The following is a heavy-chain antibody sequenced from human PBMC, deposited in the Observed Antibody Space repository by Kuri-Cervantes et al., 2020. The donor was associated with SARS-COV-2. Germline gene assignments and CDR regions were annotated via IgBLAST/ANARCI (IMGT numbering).Heavy chain of an antibody. CDR3: AKDLHSNYYYYMDV. CDR1: GFTFSNAW. V-gene: IGHV3-15*01. Sequence: GESLKISCAASGFTFSNAWMSWVRQAPGKGLEWVGRIKSKTDGGTTDYAAPVKGRFTISRDDSKNTLYLQMNSLRAEDTAVYYCAKDLHSNYYYYMDVWGKGTTVTVSS. J-gene: IGHJ6*03. D-gene: IGHD4-11*01. CDR2: IKSKTDGGTT.